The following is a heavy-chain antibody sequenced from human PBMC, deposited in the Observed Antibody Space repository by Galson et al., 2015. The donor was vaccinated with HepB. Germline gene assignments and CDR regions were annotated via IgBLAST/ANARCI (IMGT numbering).Heavy chain of an antibody. V-gene: IGHV1-8*01. CDR2: MNPNSGNT. CDR3: ARGQGYCSRTSCYGEGYYYYYGMDV. D-gene: IGHD2-2*01. Sequence: SVKVSCKASGYTFTSYDINWVRQATGQGLEWMGWMNPNSGNTGYAQKFQGRVTMTRNTSISTAYMELSSLRSEDTAVYYCARGQGYCSRTSCYGEGYYYYYGMDVWGQGTTVTVSS. J-gene: IGHJ6*02. CDR1: GYTFTSYD.